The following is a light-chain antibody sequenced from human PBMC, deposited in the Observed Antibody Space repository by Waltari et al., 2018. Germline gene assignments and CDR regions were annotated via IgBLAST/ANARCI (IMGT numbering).Light chain of an antibody. Sequence: DIQFTQSPSSLSAPEGDRVTLTCRANQPTLSYLNWYQQKPGKAPKLLIYSASSLQSGVPARFSGSGFGTDFTRTISSLQPADFATYYCQQSYSTPLTFGGGTKVEI. CDR2: SAS. CDR3: QQSYSTPLT. CDR1: QPTLSY. V-gene: IGKV1-39*01. J-gene: IGKJ4*01.